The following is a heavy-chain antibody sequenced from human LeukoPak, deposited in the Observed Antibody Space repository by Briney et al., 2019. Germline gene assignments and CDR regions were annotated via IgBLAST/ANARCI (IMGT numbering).Heavy chain of an antibody. D-gene: IGHD5-18*01. CDR1: NTYMTSYY. CDR2: IYSSGII. CDR3: ARETPDVDTAMVYFDY. J-gene: IGHJ4*02. Sequence: ETLSLTCSVSNTYMTSYYWGWIRPPAGKGPGGIGRIYSSGIINYTPPLESRVTLSLDTSKNQVSLKLTSLTAADTAVYYCARETPDVDTAMVYFDYWGQGTLVTVSS. V-gene: IGHV4-4*07.